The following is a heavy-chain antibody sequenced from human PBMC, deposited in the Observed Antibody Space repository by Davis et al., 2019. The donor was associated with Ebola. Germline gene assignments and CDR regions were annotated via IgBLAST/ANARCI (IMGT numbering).Heavy chain of an antibody. CDR2: IYTGGDT. D-gene: IGHD3-9*01. CDR3: ARDIFPEDGMDV. V-gene: IGHV3-53*01. CDR1: GFTVSSYY. Sequence: GESLKISCDASGFTVSSYYINWVRQAPGKGLEWVSVIYTGGDTYYTDSVKGRSIISRDNSKNTLYLQLSSLTPEDSAVYYCARDIFPEDGMDVWGQGTTVTVS. J-gene: IGHJ6*02.